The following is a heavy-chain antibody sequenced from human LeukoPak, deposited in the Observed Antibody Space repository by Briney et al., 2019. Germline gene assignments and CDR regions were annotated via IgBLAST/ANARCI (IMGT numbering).Heavy chain of an antibody. CDR1: GYTFTSYG. CDR2: ISAYNGNT. Sequence: ASVKVSCKASGYTFTSYGISWVRQAPGQGLEWVGWISAYNGNTNYAQKLQGRVTMTTDTSTSTAYMELRSLRSDDTAVYYCARSSIVVVTAHSFDYWGQGTLVTVSS. J-gene: IGHJ4*02. V-gene: IGHV1-18*01. D-gene: IGHD2-21*02. CDR3: ARSSIVVVTAHSFDY.